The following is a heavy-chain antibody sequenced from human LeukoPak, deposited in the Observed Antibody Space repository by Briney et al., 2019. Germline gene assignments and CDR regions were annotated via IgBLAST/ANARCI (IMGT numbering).Heavy chain of an antibody. Sequence: GGSLRLSCAASGFTVSSNYMSWVRQAPGKGLEWVSVIYSGGSTYYADSVKGRFTISRDNSKNTLYLQMNSLRAEDTAVYYCAREGDSSPSDYWGQGTLVTVSS. CDR2: IYSGGST. CDR3: AREGDSSPSDY. CDR1: GFTVSSNY. D-gene: IGHD6-6*01. J-gene: IGHJ4*02. V-gene: IGHV3-53*01.